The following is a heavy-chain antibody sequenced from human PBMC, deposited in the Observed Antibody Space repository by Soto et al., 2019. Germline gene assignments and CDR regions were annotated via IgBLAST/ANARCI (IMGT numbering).Heavy chain of an antibody. CDR3: AKDGRDIVVVPAASHFNWLDP. J-gene: IGHJ5*02. D-gene: IGHD2-2*01. CDR2: ISYDGSNK. Sequence: GGSLRLSCAASGFTFSSYGMHWVRQAPGKGLEWVAVISYDGSNKYYADSVKGRFTISRDNSKNTLYLQMNSLRAEDTAVYYCAKDGRDIVVVPAASHFNWLDPWGQGTLVTVSS. CDR1: GFTFSSYG. V-gene: IGHV3-30*18.